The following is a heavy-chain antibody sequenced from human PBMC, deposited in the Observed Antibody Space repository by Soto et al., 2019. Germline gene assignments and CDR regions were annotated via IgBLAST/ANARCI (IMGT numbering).Heavy chain of an antibody. Sequence: PVGSLRLSCAASGFTFSSYAMSWVRQAPGKGLEWVSLISGSGGSKYYADSVKGRFTISRDNSKNTLYLQMNGLRGEDTAVYYCAKDIAMIVSPHPFDYWGQGTLVTVSS. CDR3: AKDIAMIVSPHPFDY. V-gene: IGHV3-23*01. CDR2: ISGSGGSK. J-gene: IGHJ4*02. CDR1: GFTFSSYA. D-gene: IGHD3-22*01.